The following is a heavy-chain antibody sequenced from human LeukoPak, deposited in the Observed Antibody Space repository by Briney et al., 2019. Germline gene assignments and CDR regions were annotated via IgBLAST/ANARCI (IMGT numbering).Heavy chain of an antibody. J-gene: IGHJ3*02. V-gene: IGHV4-39*07. CDR2: IYYSGST. Sequence: SETLSLTCTVSGGSTSSSSYYWGWIRQPPGKGLEWIGSIYYSGSTYYNPSLKSRVTISVDTSKNQFSLKLSSVTAADTAVYYCARGKSDCSGGSCYSESAFDIWGQGTMVTVSS. D-gene: IGHD2-15*01. CDR1: GGSTSSSSYY. CDR3: ARGKSDCSGGSCYSESAFDI.